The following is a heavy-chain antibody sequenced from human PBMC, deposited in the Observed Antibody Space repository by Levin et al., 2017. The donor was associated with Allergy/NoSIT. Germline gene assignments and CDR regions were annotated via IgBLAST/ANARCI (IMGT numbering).Heavy chain of an antibody. J-gene: IGHJ2*01. CDR3: ARVGTTVINYWYFDL. D-gene: IGHD4-17*01. CDR1: GGSISSGDYY. V-gene: IGHV4-30-4*01. CDR2: IYYSGST. Sequence: SETLSLTCTVSGGSISSGDYYWSWIRQPPGKGLEWIGYIYYSGSTYYNPSLKSRVTISVDTSKNQFSLKLSSVTAADTAVYYCARVGTTVINYWYFDLWGRGTLVTVSS.